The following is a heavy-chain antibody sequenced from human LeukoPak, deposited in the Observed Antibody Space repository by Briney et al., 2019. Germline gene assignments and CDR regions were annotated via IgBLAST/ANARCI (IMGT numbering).Heavy chain of an antibody. V-gene: IGHV3-30*18. CDR2: ISYDGRNK. CDR1: GFTFSSYG. D-gene: IGHD3-10*01. Sequence: SGGSLRLSCAASGFTFSSYGMHWVRQAPGKGLEWGAVISYDGRNKYYADSVKGRFTISRDNSKNTLHLQMNSLRAEDTAVYYCANGEPKNYWGQGTLVTVSS. CDR3: ANGEPKNY. J-gene: IGHJ4*02.